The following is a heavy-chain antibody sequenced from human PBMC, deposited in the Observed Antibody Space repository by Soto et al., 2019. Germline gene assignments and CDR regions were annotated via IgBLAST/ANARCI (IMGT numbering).Heavy chain of an antibody. D-gene: IGHD1-26*01. CDR2: IRSKAYGGTT. Sequence: GGSLRLSCTASGFTFGDYAMSWFRQAPGKGLEWVGFIRSKAYGGTTEYAASVKGRFTISRDDSKSIAYLQMNSLKTEDTAVYYCTRAILYSGSQNWFDPWGQGTLVTVSS. V-gene: IGHV3-49*03. J-gene: IGHJ5*02. CDR1: GFTFGDYA. CDR3: TRAILYSGSQNWFDP.